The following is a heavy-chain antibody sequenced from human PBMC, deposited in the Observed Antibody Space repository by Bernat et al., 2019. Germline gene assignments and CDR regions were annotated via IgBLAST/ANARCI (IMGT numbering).Heavy chain of an antibody. CDR2: INTKTGKP. CDR1: GYTFSDYA. D-gene: IGHD5-12*01. J-gene: IGHJ4*02. Sequence: QVQLVQSGSELKKPGASVKVSCKASGYTFSDYAMNWVRQAPGQGLEWMGWINTKTGKPTYAQGFTGQFVFSLDVSDSTAYLQINSLKADDTAVFYCARHWRRTSGFRGTDPTDYWGQGTLVTVSS. V-gene: IGHV7-4-1*02. CDR3: ARHWRRTSGFRGTDPTDY.